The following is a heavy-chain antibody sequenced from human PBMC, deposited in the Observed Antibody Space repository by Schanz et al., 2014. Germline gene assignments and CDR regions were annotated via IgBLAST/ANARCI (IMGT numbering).Heavy chain of an antibody. J-gene: IGHJ4*02. CDR1: GFTFSSYA. V-gene: IGHV3-23*01. D-gene: IGHD2-15*01. Sequence: EVQLLESGGGLVQPGGSLRLSCAASGFTFSSYAMSWVRQAPGKGLEWVSALSGSGGSTYYADSVKGRFTISRDNAKNTLYLQMNSLKTEDTAMYYCARRASCSRIGCPIDSRGQGTLVTVSS. CDR3: ARRASCSRIGCPIDS. CDR2: LSGSGGST.